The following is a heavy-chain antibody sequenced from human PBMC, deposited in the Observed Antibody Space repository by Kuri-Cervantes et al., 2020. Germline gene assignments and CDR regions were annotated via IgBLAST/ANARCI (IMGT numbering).Heavy chain of an antibody. CDR1: GYTFTSYG. J-gene: IGHJ4*02. V-gene: IGHV1-18*01. CDR3: ARDPDCGGNSGVDY. CDR2: ISAYNGNT. Sequence: ASVKVSCKASGYTFTSYGISWVRQAPGQGLEWMGWISAYNGNTSYAQKLQGRVTMTTDTSTSAAYMELRSLRSDDTAVYYCARDPDCGGNSGVDYWGQGTLVTVSS. D-gene: IGHD4-23*01.